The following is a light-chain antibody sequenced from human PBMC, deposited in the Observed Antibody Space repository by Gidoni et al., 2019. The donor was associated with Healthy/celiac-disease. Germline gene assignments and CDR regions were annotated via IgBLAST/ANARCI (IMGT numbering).Light chain of an antibody. CDR2: DAS. CDR1: QDISNH. J-gene: IGKJ4*01. V-gene: IGKV1-33*01. CDR3: QQYDNLPR. Sequence: DIQMTQSPSSLSASVGDRVTITCQASQDISNHLNWYQQKPGKAPKLLIYDASNLETGVPSRFSGSGSGTDFTFTISSLQPEDIATYYCQQYDNLPRFGGXTKVEIK.